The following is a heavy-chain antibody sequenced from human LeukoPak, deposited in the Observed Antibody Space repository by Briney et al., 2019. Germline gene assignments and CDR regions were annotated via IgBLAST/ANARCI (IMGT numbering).Heavy chain of an antibody. CDR2: IYSGGST. CDR1: GFTVSSNY. J-gene: IGHJ4*02. Sequence: PGGSLRLSCAASGFTVSSNYMSWVRQAPGKGLEWVSVIYSGGSTYYADSVKGRFTISRDNSKNTLYLQMNSLRAEDTAVYYCAREGPGLRGCYSVDYWGQGTLVTVSS. CDR3: AREGPGLRGCYSVDY. V-gene: IGHV3-66*01. D-gene: IGHD3-22*01.